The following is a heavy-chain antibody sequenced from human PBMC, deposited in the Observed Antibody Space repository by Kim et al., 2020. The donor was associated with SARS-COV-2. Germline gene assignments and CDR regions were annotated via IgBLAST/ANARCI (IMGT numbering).Heavy chain of an antibody. D-gene: IGHD5-18*01. V-gene: IGHV3-23*01. CDR1: GFTFTTYG. CDR3: AKRGVDAVMGRLCDY. Sequence: GGSLRLSCAASGFTFTTYGMSWVHQAPGKGLEWVSAITGNGAITYYADSVKGRFAISRDNSKNTLYLQMNSLRAEDTAVYYCAKRGVDAVMGRLCDYWGQGTLVTVSS. J-gene: IGHJ4*02. CDR2: ITGNGAIT.